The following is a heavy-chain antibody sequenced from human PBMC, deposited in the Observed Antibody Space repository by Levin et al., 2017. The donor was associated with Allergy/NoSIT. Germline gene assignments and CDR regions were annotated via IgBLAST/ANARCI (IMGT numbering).Heavy chain of an antibody. J-gene: IGHJ3*02. D-gene: IGHD6-6*01. CDR2: IYPADSET. CDR1: GYTFSSYW. Sequence: AGGSLRLSCKGSGYTFSSYWIGWVRQMPGKGLEWMGIIYPADSETRYSPSFQGQVTISADRSTSTAYLQRSSLKASDTAMYYCARLSVAAGATGAFHIWGQGTMVTVSS. V-gene: IGHV5-51*01. CDR3: ARLSVAAGATGAFHI.